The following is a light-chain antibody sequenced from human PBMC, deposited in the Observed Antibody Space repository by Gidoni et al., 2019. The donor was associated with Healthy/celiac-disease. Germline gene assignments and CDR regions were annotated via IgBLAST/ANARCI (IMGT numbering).Light chain of an antibody. J-gene: IGKJ1*01. CDR2: AAS. V-gene: IGKV1-8*01. CDR3: QQYYSYPPT. Sequence: AIRITHSPSSLSASTGDRVTITWRASQGISSYLAWYQQKPGKAPKLLIYAASTLQSGVPSRFSGSGSGTDFTLTISCLQSEDFATYYCQQYYSYPPTFGQGTKVEIK. CDR1: QGISSY.